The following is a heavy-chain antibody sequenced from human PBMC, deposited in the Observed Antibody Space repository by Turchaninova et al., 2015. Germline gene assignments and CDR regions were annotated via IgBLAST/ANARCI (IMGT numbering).Heavy chain of an antibody. V-gene: IGHV3-30*18. CDR1: GFIFSRHD. CDR3: VKACFDGTCSYFDY. CDR2: SSYNGKDK. Sequence: QVQLVESGGGVVQPGGSLRLSCGASGFIFSRHDIHWVRQAPGKGLEWVEVSSYNGKDKQYGDSVNGRFTVSKDSSTNTVYLQMNSLRPEDTAVYYCVKACFDGTCSYFDYWGQGTLVTISS. D-gene: IGHD2-15*01. J-gene: IGHJ4*02.